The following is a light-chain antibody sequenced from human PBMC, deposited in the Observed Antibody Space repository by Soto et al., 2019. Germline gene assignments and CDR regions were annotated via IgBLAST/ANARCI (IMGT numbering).Light chain of an antibody. J-gene: IGLJ1*01. CDR3: QSADTSGNIAV. CDR1: ALPRQY. V-gene: IGLV3-25*02. CDR2: QDT. Sequence: SYELTQPPSMSVSPGQTAVITCSGDALPRQYVYWFKQKPGQAPVLVIYQDTRRPPTIPARFSGSASGTTVSLTISGVQADDEADYYCQSADTSGNIAVFGPGTKVTVL.